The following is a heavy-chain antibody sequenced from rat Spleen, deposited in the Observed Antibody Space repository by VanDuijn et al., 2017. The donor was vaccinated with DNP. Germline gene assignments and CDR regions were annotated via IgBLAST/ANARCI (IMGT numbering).Heavy chain of an antibody. D-gene: IGHD1-12*02. CDR2: INSAGTT. CDR1: GYSITRGYG. CDR3: ARSNYDGSYYHGWFAN. V-gene: IGHV3-3*01. Sequence: EMQLQESGPGLVRPSQSLSLTCSVTGYSITRGYGWTWIRKFPGNKLEWMGSINSAGTTNYTPPLKSQISITRDTSKKQFFLQLNSVTTEDTATYFCARSNYDGSYYHGWFANWGQGTLVTVSS. J-gene: IGHJ3*01.